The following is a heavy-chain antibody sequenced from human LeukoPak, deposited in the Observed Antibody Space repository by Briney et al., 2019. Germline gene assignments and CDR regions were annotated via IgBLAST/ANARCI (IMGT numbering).Heavy chain of an antibody. V-gene: IGHV4-59*08. CDR3: ARHAPYYYDSSGRGYFDY. J-gene: IGHJ4*02. Sequence: SETLSLTCTVSGGSISSYYWSWIRQPPGKGLEWIGYIYYSGSTNYNPSLKSRVTISVDTSKNQFSLKLSSVPAADTAVYYCARHAPYYYDSSGRGYFDYWGQGTLVTVSS. D-gene: IGHD3-22*01. CDR1: GGSISSYY. CDR2: IYYSGST.